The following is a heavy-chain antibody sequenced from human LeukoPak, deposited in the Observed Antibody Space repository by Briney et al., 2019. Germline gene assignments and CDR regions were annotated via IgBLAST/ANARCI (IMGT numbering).Heavy chain of an antibody. V-gene: IGHV3-30*02. CDR1: GFTFSSYG. J-gene: IGHJ3*01. CDR3: AKDLDYYDSSGYSL. Sequence: HPGGSLRLSCAASGFTFSSYGMHWVRQAPGKGLEWVAFIRYDGSNKYYADSVKGRFTISRDNSKNTLYLQMNSLRAEDTAVYYCAKDLDYYDSSGYSLWGQGTMVTVSS. D-gene: IGHD3-22*01. CDR2: IRYDGSNK.